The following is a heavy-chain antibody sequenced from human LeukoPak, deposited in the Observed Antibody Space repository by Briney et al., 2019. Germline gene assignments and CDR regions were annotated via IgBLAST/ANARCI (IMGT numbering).Heavy chain of an antibody. CDR1: GGSISSSGYY. J-gene: IGHJ3*02. V-gene: IGHV4-39*01. CDR2: IYYSGST. Sequence: PSETLSLSCTVSGGSISSSGYYWGWIRQTPGKGLAWIGSIYYSGSTYYNPSLKSRVTLSVDTSNNQFSLKLSSVTAADTAVYYCARRDDTAMVIGAFDIWEPGTLVTVSS. D-gene: IGHD5-18*01. CDR3: ARRDDTAMVIGAFDI.